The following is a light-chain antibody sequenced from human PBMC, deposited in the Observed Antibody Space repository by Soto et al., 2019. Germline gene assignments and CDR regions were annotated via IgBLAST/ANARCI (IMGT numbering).Light chain of an antibody. CDR1: QNDRSTY. CDR2: GAS. V-gene: IGKV3-20*01. J-gene: IGKJ2*01. Sequence: EVVLTQSPATLSLSPGERATLSCRASQNDRSTYLAWYQQKHGQAPRLLIYGASNRAPGISDKFSGSGSGTDFTHTITRLDSEDSAVYYCQQFRSSPPYTFGQGTKLEI. CDR3: QQFRSSPPYT.